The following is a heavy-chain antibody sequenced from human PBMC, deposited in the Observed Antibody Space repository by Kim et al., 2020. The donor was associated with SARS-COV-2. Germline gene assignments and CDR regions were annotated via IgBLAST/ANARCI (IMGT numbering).Heavy chain of an antibody. J-gene: IGHJ5*02. V-gene: IGHV3-66*04. CDR3: ARRDWFGP. Sequence: GGATFYSESVKGRFTISNDSSKNTLYLQMNSLGGEDTAVYYCARRDWFGPWGQGALVTVSS. CDR2: GGAT.